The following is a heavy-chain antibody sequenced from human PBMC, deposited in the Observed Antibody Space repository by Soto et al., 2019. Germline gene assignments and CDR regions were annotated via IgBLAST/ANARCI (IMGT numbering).Heavy chain of an antibody. CDR2: IKQDGSEK. J-gene: IGHJ6*02. D-gene: IGHD3-10*01. CDR3: ATAVAREVRGVVPSYGMDV. CDR1: GITLSSYC. V-gene: IGHV3-7*03. Sequence: PGGSLRLSCAASGITLSSYCMTWVRQTPGKELEWVANIKQDGSEKYYVDSVKGRFTISRDNAKNSLYLQMSSLRAEDTAVYYCATAVAREVRGVVPSYGMDVWGRGTPVTVSS.